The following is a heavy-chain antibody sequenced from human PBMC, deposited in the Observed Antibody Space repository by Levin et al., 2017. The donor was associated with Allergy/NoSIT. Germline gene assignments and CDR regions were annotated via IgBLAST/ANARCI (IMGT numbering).Heavy chain of an antibody. CDR1: GFTFNTYA. CDR3: PIMLSPWYFDY. CDR2: ISDIGGGT. D-gene: IGHD6-13*01. J-gene: IGHJ4*02. V-gene: IGHV3-23*01. Sequence: GESLKISCEASGFTFNTYAIAWVRQVPGQGLEWVSGISDIGGGTYYSDFVQGRFTISRDNSKNTLILQMNSLRAEDTAIYFCPIMLSPWYFDYWGQGTLDTVSS.